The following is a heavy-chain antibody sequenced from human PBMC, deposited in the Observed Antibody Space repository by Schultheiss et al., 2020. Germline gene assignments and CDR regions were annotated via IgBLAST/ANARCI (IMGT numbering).Heavy chain of an antibody. J-gene: IGHJ4*02. V-gene: IGHV4-39*01. CDR3: ARGFLGSSL. D-gene: IGHD3-16*01. CDR2: IYYSGST. CDR1: GGSISSSSYY. Sequence: SETLSLTCTVSGGSISSSSYYWGWIRQPPGKGLEWIGSIYYSGSTYYNPSLKSRVTISVDTSKNQFSLKLSSVTAADTAVYYCARGFLGSSLWGQGTLVTVSS.